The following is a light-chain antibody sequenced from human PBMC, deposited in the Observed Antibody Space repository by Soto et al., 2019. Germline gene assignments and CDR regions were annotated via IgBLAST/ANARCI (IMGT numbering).Light chain of an antibody. CDR3: QKYNSAPLT. CDR1: QSISSY. V-gene: IGKV1-27*01. J-gene: IGKJ4*01. Sequence: DIQMTQSPSSLSASIGDRVTITCRASQSISSYLNWFQQKPGEAPKLLIYTASTLQSGVPSRFSGSGSGTDFTLTISSLQPEDVATYYCQKYNSAPLTFGGGTKVEIK. CDR2: TAS.